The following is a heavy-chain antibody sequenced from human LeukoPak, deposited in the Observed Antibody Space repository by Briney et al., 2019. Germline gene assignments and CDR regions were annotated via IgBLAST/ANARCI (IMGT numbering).Heavy chain of an antibody. CDR2: INPSGGST. J-gene: IGHJ4*02. CDR1: GYTFTSYY. V-gene: IGHV1-46*03. Sequence: ASVKVSCKASGYTFTSYYMHWVRQAPGQGLEWIGIINPSGGSTSYAQKFQGRVAMTRDTSTSTVYMELSSLRSEDTAVYYCARVRSPQWLVGGVYFDYWGQGTLVTVSS. D-gene: IGHD6-19*01. CDR3: ARVRSPQWLVGGVYFDY.